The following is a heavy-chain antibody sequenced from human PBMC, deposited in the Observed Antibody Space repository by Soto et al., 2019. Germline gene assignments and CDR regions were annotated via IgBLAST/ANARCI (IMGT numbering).Heavy chain of an antibody. V-gene: IGHV3-15*01. Sequence: GGSLRLSCAASGFTFSNAWMSWVRQAPGKGLEWVGRIKSKTDGGTTDYAAPVKGRFTISRDDSKNTLYLQMNSLKTEDTAVYYCTTDLVHCSSTSCPGPWGQGTLVTVSS. D-gene: IGHD2-2*01. CDR2: IKSKTDGGTT. J-gene: IGHJ5*02. CDR3: TTDLVHCSSTSCPGP. CDR1: GFTFSNAW.